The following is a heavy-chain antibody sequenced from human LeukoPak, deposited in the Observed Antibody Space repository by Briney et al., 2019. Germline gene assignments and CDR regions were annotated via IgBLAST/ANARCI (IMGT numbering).Heavy chain of an antibody. Sequence: GRSLRLSCAVSGFTFSTYGMHWVRQAPGKGLEWVAVIYYDGNGKYYGDSVKGRFTISRDLSRNTLYLQMNSLRAEDTAVYYCVKSHSSSWSVLDCWGQGTLVTVSS. D-gene: IGHD6-13*01. J-gene: IGHJ4*02. CDR1: GFTFSTYG. CDR3: VKSHSSSWSVLDC. CDR2: IYYDGNGK. V-gene: IGHV3-33*06.